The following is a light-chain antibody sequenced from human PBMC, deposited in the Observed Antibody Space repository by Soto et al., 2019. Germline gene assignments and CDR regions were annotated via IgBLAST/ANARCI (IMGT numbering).Light chain of an antibody. CDR3: QQFSSYPLT. Sequence: EFVLTHSPCTLSLSPGLRSTLSCRASQTVRNKYLDWYQQKNGKAPRLLIYDASSRATGIPERLSGGGYGTDLTITISRMEPEEFEVYYCQQFSSYPLTFGGGTKVDI. J-gene: IGKJ4*01. CDR2: DAS. V-gene: IGKV3-20*01. CDR1: QTVRNKY.